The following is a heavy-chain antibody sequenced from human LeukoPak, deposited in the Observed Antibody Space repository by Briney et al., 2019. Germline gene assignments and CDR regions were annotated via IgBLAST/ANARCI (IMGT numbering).Heavy chain of an antibody. CDR1: GFTFSSYW. V-gene: IGHV3-7*01. D-gene: IGHD5-24*01. Sequence: PGGSLRLSCAAPGFTFSSYWMSWVRQAPGKGLEWVANIKQDGSEKYYVDSVKGRFTISKENAKNALYLQMNSLRAEDTAVYYCARGGLQRGDYFDYWGQGTLVTVSS. CDR3: ARGGLQRGDYFDY. J-gene: IGHJ4*02. CDR2: IKQDGSEK.